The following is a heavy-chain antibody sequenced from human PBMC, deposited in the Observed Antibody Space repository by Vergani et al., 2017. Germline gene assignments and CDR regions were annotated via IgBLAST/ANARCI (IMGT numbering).Heavy chain of an antibody. V-gene: IGHV3-23*04. J-gene: IGHJ4*02. Sequence: VQLVQSGAEVKKPGSSVKVSCKASGGTFSSYAMSWVRQAPGKGLEWVSAISGSGGSTYYADSVKGRFTISRDNSKNTLYLQMNSLRAEDTAVYYCAKVGYDSSGYVGGGFDYWGQGTLVTVSS. D-gene: IGHD3-22*01. CDR1: GGTFSSYA. CDR3: AKVGYDSSGYVGGGFDY. CDR2: ISGSGGST.